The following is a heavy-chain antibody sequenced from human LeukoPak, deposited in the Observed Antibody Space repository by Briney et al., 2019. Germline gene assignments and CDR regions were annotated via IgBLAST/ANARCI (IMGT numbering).Heavy chain of an antibody. Sequence: KTSETLSLTCTVSGGSVSSDSYYWSWIRQPPGKGLEWIGYIYYSGSTNYNPSLKSRVTISIDTSKNQFSLKLSSVTAADTAVYYCARTIVGASGNWFDPWGQGTLVTVSS. V-gene: IGHV4-61*01. CDR1: GGSVSSDSYY. J-gene: IGHJ5*02. CDR3: ARTIVGASGNWFDP. D-gene: IGHD1-26*01. CDR2: IYYSGST.